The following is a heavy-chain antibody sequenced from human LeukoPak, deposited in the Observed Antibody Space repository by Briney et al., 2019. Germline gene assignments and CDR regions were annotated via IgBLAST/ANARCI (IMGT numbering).Heavy chain of an antibody. CDR3: AADSVAGLVHGVYYMDV. CDR1: GFTFTRSA. D-gene: IGHD6-19*01. Sequence: SVKVSCKASGFTFTRSAMQWVRQARGQRLEWIGWIVVGSGNTNYAQTFQERVTITRDMSTSTAYMELSSLRSEDTAVYYCAADSVAGLVHGVYYMDVWGKGTTVTVSS. J-gene: IGHJ6*03. CDR2: IVVGSGNT. V-gene: IGHV1-58*02.